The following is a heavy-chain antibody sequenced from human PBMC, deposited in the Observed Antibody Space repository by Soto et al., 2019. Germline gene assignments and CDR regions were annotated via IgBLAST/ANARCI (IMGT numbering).Heavy chain of an antibody. D-gene: IGHD4-17*01. V-gene: IGHV4-39*01. J-gene: IGHJ4*02. CDR2: IFYSGST. Sequence: QPQLEESGPGLVKPSETLSLICNVSGASISSRNYYWGWIRQSPGKGLEWFGSIFYSGSTYYNPSLQSRITISILTSQNQFSLRLTSVTAADTAVYYCVRHPRMTVPRQHDYYFDTWGPGNLVTVSS. CDR1: GASISSRNYY. CDR3: VRHPRMTVPRQHDYYFDT.